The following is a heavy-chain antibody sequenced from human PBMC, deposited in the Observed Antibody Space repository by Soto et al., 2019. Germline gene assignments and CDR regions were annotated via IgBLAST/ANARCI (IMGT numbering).Heavy chain of an antibody. Sequence: EVQLLESGGGLVHPGGSLRLSCAGSGFTFSSYAMTWVRQAPGKGLEWVSTLSDNGGHTYYADSVKGRFTISRDNSKNTLYLQMNSLGAEDTAVYYCAKDSQSVLVSAARVYGMDVWGQGTTVTVSS. CDR1: GFTFSSYA. V-gene: IGHV3-23*01. CDR2: LSDNGGHT. D-gene: IGHD2-2*01. J-gene: IGHJ6*02. CDR3: AKDSQSVLVSAARVYGMDV.